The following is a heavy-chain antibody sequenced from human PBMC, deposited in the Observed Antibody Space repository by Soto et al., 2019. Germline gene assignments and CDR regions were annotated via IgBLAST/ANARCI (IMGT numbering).Heavy chain of an antibody. Sequence: SETLSLTCTVSGGSISSYYWSWIRQPPGKGLEWIGYIYYSGSTNYNPSLRSRVTISVDTSKNQFSLKLSSVTTADTAVYYCARRIHAFDIWGQGTMVTVSS. CDR2: IYYSGST. CDR3: ARRIHAFDI. V-gene: IGHV4-59*08. CDR1: GGSISSYY. J-gene: IGHJ3*02.